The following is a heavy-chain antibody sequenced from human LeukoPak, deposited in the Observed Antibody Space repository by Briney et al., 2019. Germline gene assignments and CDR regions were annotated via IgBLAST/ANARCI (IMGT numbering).Heavy chain of an antibody. D-gene: IGHD3-3*01. V-gene: IGHV3-74*01. CDR2: INSDGSST. CDR3: AKGLLRFLEWLLLAVDAFDI. J-gene: IGHJ3*02. CDR1: GFTFSSYW. Sequence: PGGSLRLSCAPSGFTFSSYWLHWVRQAPGKGLLWVSRINSDGSSTSYADSVKGRFTISRDNAKNTLYLQMNSLRAEDTAVYYCAKGLLRFLEWLLLAVDAFDIWGQGTMVTVSS.